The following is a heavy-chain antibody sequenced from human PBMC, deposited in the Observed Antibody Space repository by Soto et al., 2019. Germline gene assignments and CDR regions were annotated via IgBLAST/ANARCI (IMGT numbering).Heavy chain of an antibody. D-gene: IGHD2-15*01. CDR2: ISSNRDYT. CDR1: GFTFSSYA. V-gene: IGHV3-64*04. CDR3: ARDYGKLNP. Sequence: GGSLRLSCAASGFTFSSYAMHWVRQAPGKGLEYVSSISSNRDYTDYAKSVKGRFTISRDNSKNSLYLQMNSLRAEDTALYYCARDYGKLNPWGQGTLVTVSS. J-gene: IGHJ5*02.